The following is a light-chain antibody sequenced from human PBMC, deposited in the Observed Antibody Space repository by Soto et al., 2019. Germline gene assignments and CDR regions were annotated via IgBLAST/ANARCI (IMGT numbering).Light chain of an antibody. CDR3: CSYAGSYPFV. V-gene: IGLV2-11*01. Sequence: QSALTQPRSVSGSPGQSVTISCTGTSSDVGGYNYVSWYHHHPGKAPKLMIYDVDKRPSGVPGRFSGSKSGNTASLTISGLQAEDEADYYCCSYAGSYPFVFGTGTKVTVL. J-gene: IGLJ1*01. CDR1: SSDVGGYNY. CDR2: DVD.